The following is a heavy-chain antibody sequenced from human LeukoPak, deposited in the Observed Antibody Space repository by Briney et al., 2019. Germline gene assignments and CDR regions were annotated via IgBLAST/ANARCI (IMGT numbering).Heavy chain of an antibody. J-gene: IGHJ4*02. Sequence: ASVKVSCKASGYTFTSYGISWVRQAPGQGLEWMGWISAYNGNTNYAQKLQGRVTMTTDTSTSTAYMELRSLRSDDTAVYYCARDNSLRYFDWLPNDYWGQGTLVTVSS. V-gene: IGHV1-18*01. D-gene: IGHD3-9*01. CDR2: ISAYNGNT. CDR3: ARDNSLRYFDWLPNDY. CDR1: GYTFTSYG.